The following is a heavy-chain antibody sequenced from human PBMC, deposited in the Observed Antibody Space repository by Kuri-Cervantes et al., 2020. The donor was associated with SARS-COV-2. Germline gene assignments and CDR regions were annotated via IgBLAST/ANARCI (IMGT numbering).Heavy chain of an antibody. D-gene: IGHD6-13*01. CDR1: GFTFSIYS. CDR2: ISSSSSYI. V-gene: IGHV3-21*01. Sequence: GESLKISCAASGFTFSIYSMNWVRQAPGKGLEWVSSISSSSSYIYYADSVKGRFTISRDNAKNSLYLQMNSLRAEDTAVYYCASGYSSRLDAFDIWGQGTMVTVSS. CDR3: ASGYSSRLDAFDI. J-gene: IGHJ3*02.